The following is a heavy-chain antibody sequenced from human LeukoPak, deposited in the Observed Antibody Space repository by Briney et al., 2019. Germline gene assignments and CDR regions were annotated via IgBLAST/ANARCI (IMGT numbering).Heavy chain of an antibody. D-gene: IGHD3-16*01. V-gene: IGHV3-21*01. CDR2: ISSSSSYI. Sequence: GGSLRLSCAASGFTFSSYSMNWVRQAPGKGLEWVSSISSSSSYIYYADSVKGRFTISRDNAKNSLYLQMNSLRAEDTAVYYCARDLGMTTLNPGFDYWGQGTLVTVSS. CDR1: GFTFSSYS. CDR3: ARDLGMTTLNPGFDY. J-gene: IGHJ4*02.